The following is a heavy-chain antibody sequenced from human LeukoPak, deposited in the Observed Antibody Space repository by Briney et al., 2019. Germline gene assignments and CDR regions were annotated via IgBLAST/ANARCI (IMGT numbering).Heavy chain of an antibody. CDR1: GYTFTSYY. V-gene: IGHV1-46*01. CDR3: ARGPSITMVRGGQWYYYMDV. D-gene: IGHD3-10*01. J-gene: IGHJ6*03. Sequence: ASVKVSCKASGYTFTSYYIHWVRQAPGQGLEWMGLINPSGGSTNYAQKFQGRVTMTRDTSTSTVYMELSSLRSEDAAVYYCARGPSITMVRGGQWYYYMDVWGKGTTVTISS. CDR2: INPSGGST.